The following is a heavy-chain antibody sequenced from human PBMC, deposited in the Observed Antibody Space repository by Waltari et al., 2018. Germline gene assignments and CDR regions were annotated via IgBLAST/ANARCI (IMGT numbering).Heavy chain of an antibody. CDR1: GGSISSYY. Sequence: QVQLQESGPGLVKPSETLSLTCTVSGGSISSYYWSWIRQPPGKGLEWIGYIYYSGSTNSHPSLKSRVTISVDTSKNQFSLKLSSVTAADTAVYYCARKTVLFAFDIWGQGTMVTVSS. CDR3: ARKTVLFAFDI. J-gene: IGHJ3*02. V-gene: IGHV4-59*01. CDR2: IYYSGST. D-gene: IGHD3-10*01.